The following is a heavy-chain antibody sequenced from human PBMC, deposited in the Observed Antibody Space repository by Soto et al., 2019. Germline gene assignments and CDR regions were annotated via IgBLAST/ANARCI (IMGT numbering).Heavy chain of an antibody. Sequence: GGSLRLSCAASGFTFSSYGMHWVRQAPGKGLEWVAVISYDGSYKYSADSVKGRFTISRDNSKNTLYLQMNSLRAEDTAVYYCAKSRAGGSGWYSVSYWGQGTLVTVSS. CDR2: ISYDGSYK. CDR3: AKSRAGGSGWYSVSY. D-gene: IGHD6-19*01. V-gene: IGHV3-30*18. CDR1: GFTFSSYG. J-gene: IGHJ4*02.